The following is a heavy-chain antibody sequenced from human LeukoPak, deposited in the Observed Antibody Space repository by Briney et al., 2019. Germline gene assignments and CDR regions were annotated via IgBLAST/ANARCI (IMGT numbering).Heavy chain of an antibody. J-gene: IGHJ6*03. V-gene: IGHV4-39*01. D-gene: IGHD2-15*01. CDR2: IYYSGST. CDR1: GGSISSSSYY. Sequence: PSETLSLTCTVSGGSISSSSYYWGWIRQPPGKGLEWIGSIYYSGSTYSNPSLQSRVTISVDTSKNQFSLKLNSVTAADTAVYYCASFYCSGGSCYQYYSYYYMDVWGKGTTVTISS. CDR3: ASFYCSGGSCYQYYSYYYMDV.